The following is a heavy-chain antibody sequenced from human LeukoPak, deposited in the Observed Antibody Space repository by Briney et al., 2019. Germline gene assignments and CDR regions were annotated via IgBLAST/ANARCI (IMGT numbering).Heavy chain of an antibody. Sequence: SETLSLTCAVYGGSFSGYYWSWIRQPPGKGLEWIGEINHSGSTNYNPSLKSRLTISVDTSKNQFSLKLSSVTAADTAVYYCASLYCSSTSCYSDYWGQGTLVTVSS. CDR2: INHSGST. CDR3: ASLYCSSTSCYSDY. J-gene: IGHJ4*02. V-gene: IGHV4-34*01. CDR1: GGSFSGYY. D-gene: IGHD2-2*01.